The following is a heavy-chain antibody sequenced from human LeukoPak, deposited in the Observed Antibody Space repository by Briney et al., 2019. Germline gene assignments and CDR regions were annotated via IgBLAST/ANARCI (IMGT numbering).Heavy chain of an antibody. CDR2: MNPNSGNT. CDR1: GYTFTSYD. Sequence: ASVKVSCKASGYTFTSYDINWVRQATGQGLEWMGWMNPNSGNTGYAQKFQGRVTITRNTSISTAYMELSSLRSEDTAVYYCAKGGSGYYYDSSGYWIGYYFDYWGQGTLVTVSS. D-gene: IGHD3-22*01. CDR3: AKGGSGYYYDSSGYWIGYYFDY. V-gene: IGHV1-8*03. J-gene: IGHJ4*02.